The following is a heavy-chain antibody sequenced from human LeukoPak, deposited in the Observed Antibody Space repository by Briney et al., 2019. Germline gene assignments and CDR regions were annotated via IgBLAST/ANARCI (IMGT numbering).Heavy chain of an antibody. CDR2: MNPNSGNT. D-gene: IGHD3-3*01. V-gene: IGHV1-8*01. CDR1: GYTFTSYD. J-gene: IGHJ5*02. Sequence: GASVTVSCKASGYTFTSYDINWVRQTTGQGLEWVGWMNPNSGNTGYAQKFQGRVTMTRTTSMSTAYMELNSLRSEDTAVYYCARGHWSGYSYNWFDPWGQGTLVTVSS. CDR3: ARGHWSGYSYNWFDP.